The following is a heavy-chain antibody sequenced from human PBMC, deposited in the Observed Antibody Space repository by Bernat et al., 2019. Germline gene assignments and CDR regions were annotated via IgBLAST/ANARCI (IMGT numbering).Heavy chain of an antibody. CDR3: TSEPDDYIWGSYRSPDAFDI. CDR2: IKSKTDGGTT. Sequence: EVQLVESGGGLVKPGGSLRLSCAASGFTFSNAWMSWVRQAPGKGLEWVGRIKSKTDGGTTDYAAPVKGRFTISRDDSKNTLYLQMNSLKTEDTAVYYCTSEPDDYIWGSYRSPDAFDIWGQGTMVTVSS. J-gene: IGHJ3*02. V-gene: IGHV3-15*01. D-gene: IGHD3-16*02. CDR1: GFTFSNAW.